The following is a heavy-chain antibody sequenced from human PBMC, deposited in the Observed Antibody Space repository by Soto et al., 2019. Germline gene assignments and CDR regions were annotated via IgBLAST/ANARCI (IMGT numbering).Heavy chain of an antibody. CDR1: GYSFTNYW. Sequence: PGESLKISCQGSGYSFTNYWINWVRQMPGKGLEWMGRIDPSDSYTNYSPSFQGHVTLSADKSISTAYLQWSSLKASDTAMYYCVRLYHYDSSRYSFDYWGQGNLVTVSS. CDR2: IDPSDSYT. V-gene: IGHV5-10-1*01. D-gene: IGHD3-22*01. CDR3: VRLYHYDSSRYSFDY. J-gene: IGHJ4*02.